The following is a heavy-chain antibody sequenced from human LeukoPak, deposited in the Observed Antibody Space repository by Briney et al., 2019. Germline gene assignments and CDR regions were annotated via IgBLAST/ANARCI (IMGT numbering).Heavy chain of an antibody. CDR1: GGSFSGYY. CDR3: ARGVSDIEA. Sequence: SETLSLTCAVYGGSFSGYYWSLIRQPPGKGLEWIGEINHSGSTNYNPSLKSRVTISVDTSKNQFSLKLSSVTAADTAVYYCARGVSDIEAWGQGTLVTVSS. D-gene: IGHD2-15*01. V-gene: IGHV4-34*01. J-gene: IGHJ5*02. CDR2: INHSGST.